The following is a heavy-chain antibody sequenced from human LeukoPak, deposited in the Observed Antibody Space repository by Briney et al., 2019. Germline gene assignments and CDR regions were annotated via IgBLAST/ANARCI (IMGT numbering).Heavy chain of an antibody. J-gene: IGHJ3*02. V-gene: IGHV1-2*02. CDR1: GYTFTGYY. CDR3: ARDQGYSSSPPDAFDI. CDR2: INPNSGGT. D-gene: IGHD6-6*01. Sequence: ASAKVSCKASGYTFTGYYMHWVRQAPGQGLEWMGWINPNSGGTNYAQKFQGRVTMTRDTSISTAYMELSRLRSDDTAVYYCARDQGYSSSPPDAFDIWGQGTMVTVSS.